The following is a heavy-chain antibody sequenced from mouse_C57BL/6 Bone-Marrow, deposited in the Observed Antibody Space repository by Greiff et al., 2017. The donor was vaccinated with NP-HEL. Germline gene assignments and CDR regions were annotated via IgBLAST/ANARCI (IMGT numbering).Heavy chain of an antibody. CDR1: GFSLTSYG. CDR3: ARGDYYGNYEAMDY. CDR2: IWSGGST. Sequence: VKLVESGPGLVQPSQSLSITCTVSGFSLTSYGVHWVRQSPGKGLEWLGVIWSGGSTDYNAAFISRLSISKDNSKSQVFFKMNSLQANDTAIYYCARGDYYGNYEAMDYWGQGTAGTVSS. J-gene: IGHJ4*01. V-gene: IGHV2-2*02. D-gene: IGHD2-1*01.